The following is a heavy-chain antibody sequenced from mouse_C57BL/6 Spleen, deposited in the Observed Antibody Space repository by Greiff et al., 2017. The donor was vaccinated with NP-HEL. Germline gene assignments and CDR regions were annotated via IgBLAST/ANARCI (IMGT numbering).Heavy chain of an antibody. CDR1: GFTFSDYG. CDR2: ISSGSSTI. J-gene: IGHJ3*01. CDR3: ARGGITSPWFAY. V-gene: IGHV5-17*01. Sequence: EVQLVESGGGLVKPGGSLKLSCAASGFTFSDYGMHWVRQAPEKGLEWVAYISSGSSTIYYADTVKGRFTISRDNAKNTLFLQMTSLRSEDTAMYYCARGGITSPWFAYWGQGTLVTVSA. D-gene: IGHD1-1*01.